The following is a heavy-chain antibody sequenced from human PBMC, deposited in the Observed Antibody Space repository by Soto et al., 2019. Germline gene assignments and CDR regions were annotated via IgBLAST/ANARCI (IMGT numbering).Heavy chain of an antibody. CDR1: GFTFTSSA. CDR2: IVVGSGNT. CDR3: GEDVRPDFGVRGVMDV. V-gene: IGHV1-58*01. Sequence: ASVKVSCKASGFTFTSSAVQWVRQARGQRLEWIGWIVVGSGNTNYAQKFQERVTITRDMSTSTAYMELSSLRSEDTAVYYCGEDVRPDFGVRGVMDVWGQGTTVTVSS. J-gene: IGHJ6*02. D-gene: IGHD3-3*01.